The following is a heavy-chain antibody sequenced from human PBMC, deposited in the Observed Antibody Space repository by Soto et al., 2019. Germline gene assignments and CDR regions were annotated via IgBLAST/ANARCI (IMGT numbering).Heavy chain of an antibody. J-gene: IGHJ6*03. Sequence: SETLSLTCAVYGGSFSGYYWSWIRQPPGKGLEWIGEINHSGSTNYNPSLKSRVTISVDTSKNQFSLKLSSVTAADTAVYYCARAVSYSSSALFANYMDVWGKGTTVTVSS. V-gene: IGHV4-34*01. CDR2: INHSGST. D-gene: IGHD6-6*01. CDR3: ARAVSYSSSALFANYMDV. CDR1: GGSFSGYY.